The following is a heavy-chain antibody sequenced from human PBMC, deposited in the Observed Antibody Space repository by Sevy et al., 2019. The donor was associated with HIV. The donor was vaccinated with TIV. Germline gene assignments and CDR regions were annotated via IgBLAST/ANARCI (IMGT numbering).Heavy chain of an antibody. CDR3: ERGSAYYDFWSGYKGMDV. CDR1: GFTFSDYY. V-gene: IGHV3-11*04. J-gene: IGHJ6*02. Sequence: GGSLRLSCAASGFTFSDYYMSWIRQAPGKGLEWVSYISSSGSTIYYADSVKGRFTISRDNAKNSLYLQMNSLRAEDTAVYYCERGSAYYDFWSGYKGMDVWGQGTTVTVSS. D-gene: IGHD3-3*01. CDR2: ISSSGSTI.